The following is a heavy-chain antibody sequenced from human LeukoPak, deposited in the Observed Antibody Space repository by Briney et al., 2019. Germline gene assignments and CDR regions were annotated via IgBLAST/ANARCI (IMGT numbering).Heavy chain of an antibody. V-gene: IGHV3-30*18. J-gene: IGHJ4*02. CDR2: VSYDGSNK. Sequence: GGSLRLSCAGSGFTVSSTYMSWVRQAPGKGLEWVAVVSYDGSNKYYADSVKGRFTISRDNSKNTLYLQMNSLRAEDTAVYYCAKVRYVGDYGDYSLLGHWGQGALVTVSS. CDR3: AKVRYVGDYGDYSLLGH. D-gene: IGHD4-17*01. CDR1: GFTVSSTY.